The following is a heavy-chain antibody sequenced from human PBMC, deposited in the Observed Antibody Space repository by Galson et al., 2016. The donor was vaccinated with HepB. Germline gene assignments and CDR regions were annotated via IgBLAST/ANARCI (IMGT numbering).Heavy chain of an antibody. CDR1: GFSFSDYY. J-gene: IGHJ6*02. Sequence: SLRLSCAASGFSFSDYYMTWIRQAPGKGLEWVSYISSSGSSIYYTDSVKGRFIMSRDNAKRSLYLQMNSLTVEDTAVYYCAASRPRYCSGGRCFMDVWGQGTTVTVSS. CDR3: AASRPRYCSGGRCFMDV. CDR2: ISSSGSSI. V-gene: IGHV3-11*01. D-gene: IGHD2-15*01.